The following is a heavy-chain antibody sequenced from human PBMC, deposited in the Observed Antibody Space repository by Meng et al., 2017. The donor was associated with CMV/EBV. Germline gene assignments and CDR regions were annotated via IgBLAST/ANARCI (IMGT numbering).Heavy chain of an antibody. CDR3: AKDRGRKFWSGYYFSMDY. CDR2: IRYDGSNK. CDR1: GGSISSSSYY. J-gene: IGHJ4*02. Sequence: GGSLRLSCTVSGGSISSSSYYWGWVRQAPGKGLEWVAFIRYDGSNKYYADSVKGRFTISRDNSKNTLYLQMNSLRAEDTAVYYCAKDRGRKFWSGYYFSMDYWGQGTLVTVSS. D-gene: IGHD3-3*01. V-gene: IGHV3-30*02.